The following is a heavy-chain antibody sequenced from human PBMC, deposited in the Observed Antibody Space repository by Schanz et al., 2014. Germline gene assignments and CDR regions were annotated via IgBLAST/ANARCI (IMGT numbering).Heavy chain of an antibody. V-gene: IGHV1-8*02. CDR1: GYTFTSDS. CDR2: MNPNSGNT. Sequence: QVQLVQSGAEVKKPGASVKVSCKASGYTFTSDSMHWVRQATGQGLEWMGWMNPNSGNTGYAQKLQGRVTMTTDTSTSTAYMELRSLRSDDTAVYYCARGNTIFGVVILGWLDPWGQGTLVTVSS. CDR3: ARGNTIFGVVILGWLDP. J-gene: IGHJ5*02. D-gene: IGHD3-3*01.